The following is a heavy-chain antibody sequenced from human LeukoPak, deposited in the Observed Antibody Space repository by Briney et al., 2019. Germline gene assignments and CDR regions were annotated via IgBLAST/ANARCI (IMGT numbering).Heavy chain of an antibody. CDR3: ARGSSSSWYEYFQH. CDR1: GYTFTGYY. CDR2: INPNSGGT. V-gene: IGHV1-2*02. J-gene: IGHJ1*01. Sequence: GASVKVSCKASGYTFTGYYMHWVRQAPGQGLEWMGWINPNSGGTNYAQKFQGRVTTTRDTSISTAYTERSRLRSDDTAVYYCARGSSSSWYEYFQHWGQGTLSPSPQ. D-gene: IGHD6-13*01.